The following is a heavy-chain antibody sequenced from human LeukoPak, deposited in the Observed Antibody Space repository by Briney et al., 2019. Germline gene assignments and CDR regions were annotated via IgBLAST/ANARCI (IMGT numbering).Heavy chain of an antibody. V-gene: IGHV1-2*02. Sequence: WMGWINPDSGGTNYAQKFQGRVTMTRDTSISTAYMELSRLRSDDTAVYYCASGSSGYFDYWGQGTLVTVSS. CDR2: INPDSGGT. CDR3: ASGSSGYFDY. J-gene: IGHJ4*02. D-gene: IGHD6-19*01.